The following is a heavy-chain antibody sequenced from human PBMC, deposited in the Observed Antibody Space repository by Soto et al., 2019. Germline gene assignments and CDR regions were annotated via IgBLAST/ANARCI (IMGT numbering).Heavy chain of an antibody. V-gene: IGHV4-34*01. J-gene: IGHJ5*02. D-gene: IGHD3-10*01. Sequence: PSETLSLTCAVYGGSFSGYYWSWIRQPPGKGLEWIGEINHSGSTNYNPSLKSRVTISVDTSKNQFSLELSSLTSDDTAVYYCARVHSSGIFYFVDPWGQGTLVTVSS. CDR3: ARVHSSGIFYFVDP. CDR2: INHSGST. CDR1: GGSFSGYY.